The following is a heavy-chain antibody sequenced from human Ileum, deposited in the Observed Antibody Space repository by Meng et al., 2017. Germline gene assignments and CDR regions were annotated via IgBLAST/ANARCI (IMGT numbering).Heavy chain of an antibody. D-gene: IGHD1-26*01. CDR1: GYTFTSYG. CDR3: ARDYSGTSYRFSDY. CDR2: ISVYNGNT. V-gene: IGHV1-18*01. J-gene: IGHJ4*02. Sequence: VHLVLSGAEVKKPGASVMVVCKSFGYTFTSYGINWVRQAPGQGLEWMGGISVYNGNTNYAQKFQGRVTMTADTSTSTAYMELRSLRSDDTAVYYCARDYSGTSYRFSDYWGQGTLVTVSS.